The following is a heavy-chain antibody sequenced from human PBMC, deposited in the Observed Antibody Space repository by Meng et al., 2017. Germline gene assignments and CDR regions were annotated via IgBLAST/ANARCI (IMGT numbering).Heavy chain of an antibody. D-gene: IGHD3-10*01. J-gene: IGHJ4*02. CDR2: INPNSGGT. V-gene: IGHV1-2*06. Sequence: RVQSGAEVKKPGASVKVSCKASGYTFTGYYMHWVRQAPGQGLEWMGRINPNSGGTNYAQKFQGRVTMTRDTSISTAYMELSRLRSDDTAVYYCARDYGSGRIILHFDYWCQGTLVTVSS. CDR1: GYTFTGYY. CDR3: ARDYGSGRIILHFDY.